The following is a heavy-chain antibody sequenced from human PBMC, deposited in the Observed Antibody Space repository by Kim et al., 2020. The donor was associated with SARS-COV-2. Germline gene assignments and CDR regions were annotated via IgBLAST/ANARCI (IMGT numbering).Heavy chain of an antibody. CDR2: IYYSGST. Sequence: SETLSLTCTVSGGSISSDGYYWSWIRQHPGKGLEWIAYIYYSGSTYYNPSLKSRVTISVDTSRNQFSLKLSSVTAADTAVYYCARAQPITFFGVAIVGAFDIWGQGTMVTVSS. D-gene: IGHD3-3*01. V-gene: IGHV4-31*03. CDR1: GGSISSDGYY. CDR3: ARAQPITFFGVAIVGAFDI. J-gene: IGHJ3*02.